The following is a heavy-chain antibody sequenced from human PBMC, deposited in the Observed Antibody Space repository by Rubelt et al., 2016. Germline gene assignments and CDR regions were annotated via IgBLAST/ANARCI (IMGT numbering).Heavy chain of an antibody. V-gene: IGHV4-38-2*02. CDR2: VYHRGNV. D-gene: IGHD3-3*01. CDR3: ARAVDFWSGYPFDY. Sequence: QVQLQESGPGLVRPSETLSLSCSVSGYSISSGYYWGWVRQPPGRGLEWIGSVYHRGNVFYSPSLQSVATILMDTSKNQFSLKLTSVSAADTAPYYCARAVDFWSGYPFDYWGQGTLVTVSS. J-gene: IGHJ4*02. CDR1: GYSISSGYY.